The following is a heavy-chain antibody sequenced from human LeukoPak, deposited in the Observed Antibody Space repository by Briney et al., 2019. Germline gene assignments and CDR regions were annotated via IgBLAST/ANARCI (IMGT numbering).Heavy chain of an antibody. Sequence: GASVKVSCKASGYTFTSYDINWVRQATGQGLEWMGWMNPNSGNTGYAQKFQGRVTMTRNTSMSTAYMELSSLRSEDTAVYYCARDFPYYDILTGYRNYYYGMDVWGQGTTVTVSS. CDR2: MNPNSGNT. CDR1: GYTFTSYD. CDR3: ARDFPYYDILTGYRNYYYGMDV. V-gene: IGHV1-8*01. J-gene: IGHJ6*02. D-gene: IGHD3-9*01.